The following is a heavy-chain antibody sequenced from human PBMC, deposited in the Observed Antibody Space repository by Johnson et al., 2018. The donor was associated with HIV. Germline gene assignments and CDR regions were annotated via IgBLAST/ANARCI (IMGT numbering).Heavy chain of an antibody. J-gene: IGHJ3*02. D-gene: IGHD6-13*01. CDR1: GFTFSNAW. CDR2: IKSKTDGGTT. V-gene: IGHV3-15*01. CDR3: ARSGGYPNAFDI. Sequence: VQLVESGGGLVKPGGSLRLSCAASGFTFSNAWMSWVRQAPGKGLEWVGRIKSKTDGGTTDYAAPVKGRFTISRDNSKNSLFLQMNRLRVEDTAVYYCARSGGYPNAFDIWGQGTVVTGSS.